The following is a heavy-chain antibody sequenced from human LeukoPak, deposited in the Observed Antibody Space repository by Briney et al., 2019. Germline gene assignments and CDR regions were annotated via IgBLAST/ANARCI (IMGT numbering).Heavy chain of an antibody. D-gene: IGHD6-13*01. CDR3: AGVAGRAAAGTLDY. Sequence: SETLSLTCTVSGGSMSSYYWSWIRQPPGQGLEWIGYIYYSGATNYNPSLKSRVTISVDTSKNQFSLKLSSVTAADTAVYYCAGVAGRAAAGTLDYWGQGTLVTVSS. CDR2: IYYSGAT. J-gene: IGHJ4*02. V-gene: IGHV4-59*01. CDR1: GGSMSSYY.